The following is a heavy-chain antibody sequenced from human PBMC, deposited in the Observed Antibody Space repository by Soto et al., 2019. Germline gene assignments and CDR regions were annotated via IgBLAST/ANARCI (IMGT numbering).Heavy chain of an antibody. J-gene: IGHJ6*02. Sequence: GESLKISCKGSVYSFTSYWISWVRQVPGKGLEWMGRIDPSDSYTNYSPSFQGHVTISADKSISTAYLQWSSLKASDTAMYYCARGTIAARPYYYYYGMDVWGQGTTVTVSS. CDR1: VYSFTSYW. V-gene: IGHV5-10-1*01. D-gene: IGHD6-6*01. CDR2: IDPSDSYT. CDR3: ARGTIAARPYYYYYGMDV.